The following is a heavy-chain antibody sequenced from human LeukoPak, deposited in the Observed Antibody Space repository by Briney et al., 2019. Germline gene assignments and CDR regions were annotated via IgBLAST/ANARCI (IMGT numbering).Heavy chain of an antibody. CDR1: GFAFSNYA. D-gene: IGHD4-17*01. CDR3: AKEGSTVTAGQYFDY. Sequence: GGSLRLSCAASGFAFSNYAMRWVREAPGKGREGVSTISGSGGNTYYADSVKGRFSVSRDNSKTTLYLQMNSLRAEDTAVYYCAKEGSTVTAGQYFDYWGQGTLVTVSS. CDR2: ISGSGGNT. J-gene: IGHJ4*02. V-gene: IGHV3-23*01.